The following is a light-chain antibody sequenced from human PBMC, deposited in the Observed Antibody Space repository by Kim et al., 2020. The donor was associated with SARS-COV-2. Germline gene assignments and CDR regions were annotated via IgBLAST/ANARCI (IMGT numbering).Light chain of an antibody. CDR3: HQYGSSPHT. CDR1: QSLRGNY. V-gene: IGKV3-20*01. Sequence: LSPGESPPLSCSPSQSLRGNYFAWYPQTPAQAPRPLICGASTRASGITHRFSGSGSGTDFTLTISRLEPEDFGFYHCHQYGSSPHTFGQGTKLEI. J-gene: IGKJ2*01. CDR2: GAS.